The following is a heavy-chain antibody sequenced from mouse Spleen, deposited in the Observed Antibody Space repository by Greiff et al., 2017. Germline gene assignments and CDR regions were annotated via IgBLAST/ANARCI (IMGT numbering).Heavy chain of an antibody. J-gene: IGHJ2*01. CDR1: GYTFTSYW. CDR2: IDPSDSET. Sequence: QVQLQQSGAELVRPGSSVKLSCKASGYTFTSYWMHWVKQRPIQGLEWIGNIDPSDSETHYNQKFKDKATLTVDKSSSTAYMQLSSLTSEDSAVYYCARSGYRDYFDYWGQGTTLTVSS. V-gene: IGHV1-52*01. D-gene: IGHD2-12*01. CDR3: ARSGYRDYFDY.